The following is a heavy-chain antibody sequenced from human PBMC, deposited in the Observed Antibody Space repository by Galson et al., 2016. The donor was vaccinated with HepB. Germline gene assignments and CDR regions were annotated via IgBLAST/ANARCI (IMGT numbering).Heavy chain of an antibody. Sequence: SLRLSCAASGFTFSRYGMNWVRQAPGKGLEWVSSIGTSSSYIDYAASVKGRFTISRGNAKNSVYLQMNRLRADDTAVYYCARDRVVPQEFDYWGQGTLVTVSS. CDR2: IGTSSSYI. CDR3: ARDRVVPQEFDY. CDR1: GFTFSRYG. J-gene: IGHJ4*02. V-gene: IGHV3-21*01. D-gene: IGHD2-21*01.